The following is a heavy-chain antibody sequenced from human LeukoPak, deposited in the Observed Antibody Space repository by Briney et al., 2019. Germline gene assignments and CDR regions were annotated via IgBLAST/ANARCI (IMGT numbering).Heavy chain of an antibody. Sequence: SETLSLTCAVYGGSFSGYYWSWIRQPPGKGLEWIGEINHSGSTNYNPSLKSRVTISVDTSKNQFSLKLSSVTAAATAVYYCARFRSGYYYYGMDVWGQGTTVTVSS. J-gene: IGHJ6*02. CDR1: GGSFSGYY. V-gene: IGHV4-34*01. CDR3: ARFRSGYYYYGMDV. CDR2: INHSGST. D-gene: IGHD3-3*01.